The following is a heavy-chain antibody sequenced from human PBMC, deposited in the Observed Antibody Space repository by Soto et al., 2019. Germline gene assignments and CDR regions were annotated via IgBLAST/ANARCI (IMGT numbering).Heavy chain of an antibody. D-gene: IGHD6-19*01. V-gene: IGHV4-39*01. CDR1: GGSISRSSYY. CDR3: ARIRGSSGSQILDY. J-gene: IGHJ4*02. Sequence: SETLSLNCTVSGGSISRSSYYWGWIRQPPGKGLEWIGSIYYSGSTYYNPSLKSRVTISVDTSKNQFSLKLSSVTAADTAVYYCARIRGSSGSQILDYWGQGTLVTVS. CDR2: IYYSGST.